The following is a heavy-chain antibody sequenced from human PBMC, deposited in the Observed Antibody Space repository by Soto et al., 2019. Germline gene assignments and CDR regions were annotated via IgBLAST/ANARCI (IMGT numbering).Heavy chain of an antibody. Sequence: SQTLSLTCAISGDSVSSNSAAWNWIRQSPSSGLEWLGRTYYRSKWYYDYAESVKSRITINPDTSKNQFSLQLNSVTPEVTAVYYCVSSLHDRGSYYDSWGQGTLVTVSS. J-gene: IGHJ4*02. D-gene: IGHD1-26*01. CDR2: TYYRSKWYY. CDR1: GDSVSSNSAA. CDR3: VSSLHDRGSYYDS. V-gene: IGHV6-1*01.